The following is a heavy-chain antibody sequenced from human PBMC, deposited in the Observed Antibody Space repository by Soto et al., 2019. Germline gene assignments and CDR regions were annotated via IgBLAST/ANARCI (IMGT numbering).Heavy chain of an antibody. D-gene: IGHD6-13*01. J-gene: IGHJ4*02. CDR2: ISAYNGNT. CDR1: GYTFISYG. CDR3: PRAIAAAGKCDY. Sequence: QVQPVQSGAEVKKPWASVKVSCKASGYTFISYGSSWVRQASGQGLEWMGWISAYNGNTNYAQKLQGRGTMTTDTSTSTAYMEVRSLGSDDTAVYYCPRAIAAAGKCDYWGQGTLVTVSS. V-gene: IGHV1-18*01.